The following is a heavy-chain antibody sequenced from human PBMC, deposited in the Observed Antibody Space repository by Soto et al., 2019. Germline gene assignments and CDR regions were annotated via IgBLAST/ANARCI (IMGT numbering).Heavy chain of an antibody. J-gene: IGHJ4*02. V-gene: IGHV4-59*01. Sequence: AETLSHTCTVSGDSISASSWSWVRQHPGKGLEWIGNIHYNGNTKYNPSLKSRVTMSVDTSKNQFSLKLISVTAADTAKYFCAREGNLGRWLQPLDFWGQGTLVTVSS. CDR3: AREGNLGRWLQPLDF. D-gene: IGHD5-12*01. CDR2: IHYNGNT. CDR1: GDSISASS.